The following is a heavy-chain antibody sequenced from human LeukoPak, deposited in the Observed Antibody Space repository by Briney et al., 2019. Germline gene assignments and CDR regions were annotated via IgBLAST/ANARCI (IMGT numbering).Heavy chain of an antibody. CDR2: INHSGST. CDR1: GGSFSGYY. Sequence: PSETLSLTCAVYGGSFSGYYWSWIRQPPGKGLEWIGEINHSGSTNYNPSLKSRVIISVDTSKNQFSLKLSSVTAADTAVYYCARERNIVVVPAAGYGMDVWGQGTTATVSS. V-gene: IGHV4-34*01. CDR3: ARERNIVVVPAAGYGMDV. D-gene: IGHD2-2*01. J-gene: IGHJ6*02.